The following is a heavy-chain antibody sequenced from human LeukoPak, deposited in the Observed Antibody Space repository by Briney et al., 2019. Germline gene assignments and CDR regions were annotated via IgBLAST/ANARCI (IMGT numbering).Heavy chain of an antibody. CDR1: GFTFSGSA. CDR3: TVTERAYYYYGMDV. J-gene: IGHJ6*04. CDR2: IRSKANNYAT. Sequence: GGSLRLSCAASGFTFSGSAMHWVRQASGKGLEWVGCIRSKANNYATAYAASVKGRFTISRDDSKNTEYLQMNSLKTEDTAVYYCTVTERAYYYYGMDVWGKGTTVTVSS. D-gene: IGHD5-18*01. V-gene: IGHV3-73*01.